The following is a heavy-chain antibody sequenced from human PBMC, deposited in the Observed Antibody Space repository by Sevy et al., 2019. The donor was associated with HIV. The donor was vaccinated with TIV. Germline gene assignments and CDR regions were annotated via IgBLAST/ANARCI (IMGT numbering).Heavy chain of an antibody. CDR3: ATTKDYYGSSGYPFDS. CDR2: FDPEDGDPEDGKT. V-gene: IGHV1-24*01. D-gene: IGHD3-22*01. Sequence: ASVKVSCKVSGYTLTKLSMHWVRQTPGKGLEWMTTFDPEDGDPEDGKTIYAQKFLGRVTLTEDTSTDTAYMELSSLRSEDTAVYYCATTKDYYGSSGYPFDSWGQGTLVTVSS. CDR1: GYTLTKLS. J-gene: IGHJ4*02.